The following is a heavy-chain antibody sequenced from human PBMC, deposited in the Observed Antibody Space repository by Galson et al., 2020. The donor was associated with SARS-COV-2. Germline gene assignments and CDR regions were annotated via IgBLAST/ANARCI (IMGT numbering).Heavy chain of an antibody. CDR1: GGSISSGSYY. CDR2: IYTSGST. J-gene: IGHJ6*02. V-gene: IGHV4-61*09. D-gene: IGHD3-22*01. Sequence: SETLSLTCTVSGGSISSGSYYWSWIRQPAGKGLEWIGHIYTSGSTNYNPSLKSRVTISVDTSKNQFSLKLSSVTAADTAVYYCARDRYDSSGRGLYDDYGMDVWGQGTTVTVSS. CDR3: ARDRYDSSGRGLYDDYGMDV.